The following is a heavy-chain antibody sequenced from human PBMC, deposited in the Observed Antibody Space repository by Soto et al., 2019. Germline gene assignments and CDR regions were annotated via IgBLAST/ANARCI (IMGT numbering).Heavy chain of an antibody. J-gene: IGHJ6*02. Sequence: ASVKVSCKASGYTFTGYFLHWVRQAPGQGLEWMGWINPNSGGTNYAQKFQGRVTMTRDTSISTAYMELSSLRSDDTAVYYCARVMYYDSSEGYSYGMDVWGQGTTVTVSS. D-gene: IGHD3-22*01. CDR2: INPNSGGT. CDR3: ARVMYYDSSEGYSYGMDV. V-gene: IGHV1-2*02. CDR1: GYTFTGYF.